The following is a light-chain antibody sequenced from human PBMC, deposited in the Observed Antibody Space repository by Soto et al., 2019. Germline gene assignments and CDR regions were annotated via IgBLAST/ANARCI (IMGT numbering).Light chain of an antibody. CDR3: QQSDSLPPT. CDR1: QSVTNY. J-gene: IGKJ1*01. CDR2: AAS. V-gene: IGKV1-39*01. Sequence: DIQMTQSPSFLSASVGGRVSITCRASQSVTNYLNWYQQQPGKAPKLLIFAASSLQSGVPSRFSGSGSGTDFTLTVTNLQPEDFATYYCQQSDSLPPTFGQGTKVDIK.